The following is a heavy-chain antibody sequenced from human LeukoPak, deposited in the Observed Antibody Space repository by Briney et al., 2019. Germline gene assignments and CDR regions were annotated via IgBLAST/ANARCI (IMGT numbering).Heavy chain of an antibody. D-gene: IGHD4-17*01. CDR1: GGSVSSKVYS. Sequence: SESLSLTCSVSGGSVSSKVYSWVWIRQPPGKGLEWIGEINHSGSTNYNPSLKSRVTISVDTSKNQFSLKLSSVTAADTAVYYCARIPTVWFDPWGQGTLVTVSS. CDR2: INHSGST. J-gene: IGHJ5*02. V-gene: IGHV4-39*07. CDR3: ARIPTVWFDP.